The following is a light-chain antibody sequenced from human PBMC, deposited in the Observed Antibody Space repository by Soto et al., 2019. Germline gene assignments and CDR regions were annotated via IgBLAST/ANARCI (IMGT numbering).Light chain of an antibody. V-gene: IGLV2-14*01. Sequence: QSVLTQPASVSGSPGQSITISCTGTSSDVGGYNYVSWYQQHPGKAPKLMIYEVSNRPSGVSNRFSGSKSGNTDSLTISGLKAEDEADYYCSSYTSSSTYVFGTGTKVTVL. CDR2: EVS. CDR3: SSYTSSSTYV. CDR1: SSDVGGYNY. J-gene: IGLJ1*01.